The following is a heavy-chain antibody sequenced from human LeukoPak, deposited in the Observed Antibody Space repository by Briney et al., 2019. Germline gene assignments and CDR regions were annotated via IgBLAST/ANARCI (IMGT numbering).Heavy chain of an antibody. D-gene: IGHD3-10*01. Sequence: PSETLSLTCAVSGGSISSSNWWSWVRQPPGKGLEWIGEIYHSGSTNYNPSLKSRVTISVDKSKNQFSLKLSSVTAADTAVYYCARRHPFVVRGVIIKGPFDYWGQGTLVTVSS. CDR3: ARRHPFVVRGVIIKGPFDY. CDR1: GGSISSSNW. CDR2: IYHSGST. V-gene: IGHV4-4*02. J-gene: IGHJ4*02.